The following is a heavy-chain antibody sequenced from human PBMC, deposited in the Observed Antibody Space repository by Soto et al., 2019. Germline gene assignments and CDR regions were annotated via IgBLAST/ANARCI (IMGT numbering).Heavy chain of an antibody. CDR1: GFNFKKFA. CDR3: AKADGEQWLIPHLDN. CDR2: ISCCGGST. J-gene: IGHJ4*02. V-gene: IGHV3-23*01. Sequence: GGSLSLSCEASGFNFKKFALGWVRQAPGEGLEWVAGISCCGGSTSYADSVKGRFSLARDDSKSTLSLHLNSLRFEDTARYFCAKADGEQWLIPHLDNWGQGTLVTVSS. D-gene: IGHD6-19*01.